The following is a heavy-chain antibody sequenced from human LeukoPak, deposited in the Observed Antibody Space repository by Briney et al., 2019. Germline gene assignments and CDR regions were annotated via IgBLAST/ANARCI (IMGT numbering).Heavy chain of an antibody. CDR2: ISWNSGSI. J-gene: IGHJ4*02. V-gene: IGHV3-9*01. CDR3: ARDGDGSGSYFVGFDY. Sequence: GGSLRLSCAASGFTFDDYAMHWVRQAPGKGLEWVSGISWNSGSIGYADSVKGRFTISRDNAKNSLYLQMNSLRAEDTAVYYCARDGDGSGSYFVGFDYWGQGTLVTVSS. D-gene: IGHD3-10*01. CDR1: GFTFDDYA.